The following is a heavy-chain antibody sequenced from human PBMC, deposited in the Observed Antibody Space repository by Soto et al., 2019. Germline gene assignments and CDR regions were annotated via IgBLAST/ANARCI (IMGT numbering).Heavy chain of an antibody. J-gene: IGHJ4*02. CDR2: FFSSDNT. CDR3: ARLTHYYFEDNFDY. CDR1: GGSVNSGSFY. D-gene: IGHD3-3*01. Sequence: PSETLSLTCTVSGGSVNSGSFYWSWIRQPPGKGLEWIGYFFSSDNTKYNPSLKSRLTVSIDTPKSQFSLRLSSVTAADTAVYYCARLTHYYFEDNFDYWGQGILVTVSS. V-gene: IGHV4-61*01.